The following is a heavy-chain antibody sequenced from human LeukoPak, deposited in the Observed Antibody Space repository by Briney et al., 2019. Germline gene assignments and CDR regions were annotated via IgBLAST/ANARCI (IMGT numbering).Heavy chain of an antibody. J-gene: IGHJ6*02. CDR1: GGSLSSTAYY. CDR3: ARQPQGGDYDLDYYFYGMDV. CDR2: IYYSGST. D-gene: IGHD2-21*02. V-gene: IGHV4-39*01. Sequence: ASETLSLTCTVSGGSLSSTAYYWGWIRQPPGKGLEWTGRIYYSGSTYYNPSLKSRVTISVGTSKNQFSLRLNSVTAADTAVYYCARQPQGGDYDLDYYFYGMDVWGQGTTVTVSS.